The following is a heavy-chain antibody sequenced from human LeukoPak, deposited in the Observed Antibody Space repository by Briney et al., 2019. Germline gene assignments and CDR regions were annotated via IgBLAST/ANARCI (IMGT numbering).Heavy chain of an antibody. D-gene: IGHD6-13*01. CDR2: IYWDDDK. CDR3: AHGARRYSSSEFFYYYMDV. V-gene: IGHV2-5*02. Sequence: SGPTLANPTQTLTLTCTFFGFSLRTSGVGVAWIRQPPGKALEWLALIYWDDDKRYSPSLKSRLTITKDTSRNGVLPTMTNLDPVDTATYYCAHGARRYSSSEFFYYYMDVWGKGTTVTVSS. J-gene: IGHJ6*03. CDR1: GFSLRTSGVG.